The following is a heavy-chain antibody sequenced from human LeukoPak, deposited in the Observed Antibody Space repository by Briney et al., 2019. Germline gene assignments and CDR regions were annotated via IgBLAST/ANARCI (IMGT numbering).Heavy chain of an antibody. CDR2: IYYSGST. J-gene: IGHJ3*02. Sequence: PSETLSLTCTVSGGSISSYYWSWIRQPPGKGLEWIGYIYYSGSTNYNPSLKGRVTISVDTSKNQFSLKLSSVTAADTAVYYCARLPTQYIVATRGAFDIWGQGTMVTVSS. CDR3: ARLPTQYIVATRGAFDI. CDR1: GGSISSYY. D-gene: IGHD5-12*01. V-gene: IGHV4-59*08.